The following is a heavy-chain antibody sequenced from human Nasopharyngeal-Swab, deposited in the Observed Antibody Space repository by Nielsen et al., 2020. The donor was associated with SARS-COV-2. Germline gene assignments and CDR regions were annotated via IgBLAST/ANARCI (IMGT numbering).Heavy chain of an antibody. CDR2: IYYSGST. Sequence: SETLSLTCTVSGGSISSGDYYWSWIRQPPGKGLEWIGYIYYSGSTYYNPSLESRVTISVDTSKNQFSLKLSSVTAADTAVYYCARDPDYGRKRRGGWFDPWGQGTLVTVSS. CDR1: GGSISSGDYY. CDR3: ARDPDYGRKRRGGWFDP. J-gene: IGHJ5*02. V-gene: IGHV4-30-4*01. D-gene: IGHD4-17*01.